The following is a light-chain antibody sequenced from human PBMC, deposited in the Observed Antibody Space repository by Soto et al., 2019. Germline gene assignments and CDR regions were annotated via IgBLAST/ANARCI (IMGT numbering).Light chain of an antibody. J-gene: IGKJ2*01. V-gene: IGKV1-5*01. CDR3: QQYNSYSQGYT. CDR2: DAS. CDR1: QSISSW. Sequence: DIQMTQSPSTLSASVGDRVTITCRASQSISSWLAWYQQKPGKAPKLLLYDASSLESGVPSRFSGSGSGTECTLTISSLQPDDFATYYCQQYNSYSQGYTFGQGTKLEIK.